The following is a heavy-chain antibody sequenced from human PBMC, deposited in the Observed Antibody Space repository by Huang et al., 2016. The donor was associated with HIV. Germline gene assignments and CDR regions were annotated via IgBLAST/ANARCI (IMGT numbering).Heavy chain of an antibody. D-gene: IGHD2-15*01. Sequence: QGRLQQWGAGLLKPSETLSLTCAVYGGSFSRYYWTWVRQPPGKGLEWIGEISQRGSTNDNASLESRVTISGDTSKNQFSLRLTSVTAADTATYFCARAPAGNDYSLYNYYGLDIWGQGTTVTVSS. J-gene: IGHJ6*02. CDR1: GGSFSRYY. CDR3: ARAPAGNDYSLYNYYGLDI. V-gene: IGHV4-34*01. CDR2: ISQRGST.